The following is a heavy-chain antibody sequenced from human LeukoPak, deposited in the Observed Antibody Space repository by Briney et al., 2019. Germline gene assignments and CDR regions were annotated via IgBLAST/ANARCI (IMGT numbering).Heavy chain of an antibody. CDR3: ARDKCSGGSCFLPDI. CDR2: FNRDGNSP. J-gene: IGHJ3*02. CDR1: GFTFSDYL. Sequence: PGGSLRLSCAVSGFTFSDYLMHWVRQAPGQGLVWVSRFNRDGNSPTYADSVKGRFTISRDIAKNTFYLEMNSLRPEDTAVYYCARDKCSGGSCFLPDIWGQGTMVTVSS. D-gene: IGHD2-15*01. V-gene: IGHV3-74*03.